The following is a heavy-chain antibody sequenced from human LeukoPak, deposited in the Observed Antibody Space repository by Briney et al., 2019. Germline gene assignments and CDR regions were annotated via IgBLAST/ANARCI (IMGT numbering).Heavy chain of an antibody. CDR2: IYSGGST. J-gene: IGHJ2*01. Sequence: PGGSLRLSCAASGFTVSSNYMSWVRQAPGKGLEWVSVIYSGGSTYYADSVKGRFTISRDNSKNTLYLQMNSLRAEDTAVYYCARDGRFGELPDWYFDLWGRGTLVTVSS. CDR3: ARDGRFGELPDWYFDL. D-gene: IGHD3-10*01. V-gene: IGHV3-53*01. CDR1: GFTVSSNY.